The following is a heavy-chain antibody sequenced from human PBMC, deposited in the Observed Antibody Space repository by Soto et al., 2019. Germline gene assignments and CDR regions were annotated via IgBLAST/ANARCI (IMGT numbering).Heavy chain of an antibody. Sequence: GGSLRLSCAASGFAFSSYSMNWVRQAPGKGLEWVSSISSSSSYIYYADSVKGRFTISRDNAKNSLYLQMNSLRAEDTAVYYCARDHDTSQTRDVWGQGTTVTV. D-gene: IGHD1-1*01. V-gene: IGHV3-21*01. CDR2: ISSSSSYI. CDR1: GFAFSSYS. CDR3: ARDHDTSQTRDV. J-gene: IGHJ6*02.